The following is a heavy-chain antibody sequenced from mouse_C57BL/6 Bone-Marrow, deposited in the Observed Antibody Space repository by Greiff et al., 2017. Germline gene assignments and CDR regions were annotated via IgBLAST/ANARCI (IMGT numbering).Heavy chain of an antibody. D-gene: IGHD2-4*01. J-gene: IGHJ3*01. CDR2: IWGGGST. Sequence: VQLQESGPGLVQPSQSLSITCTVSGFSLTSYGVHWVRQPPGKGLEWLGVIWGGGSTDYNAAFISRLSISNDYSKGQVFFRLNSLEADDTSIYYCAKGRVWDYDGFAYWGQGTLVTVSA. V-gene: IGHV2-4*01. CDR3: AKGRVWDYDGFAY. CDR1: GFSLTSYG.